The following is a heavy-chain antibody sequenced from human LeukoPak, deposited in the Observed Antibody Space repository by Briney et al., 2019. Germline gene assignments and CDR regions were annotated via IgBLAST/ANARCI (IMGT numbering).Heavy chain of an antibody. CDR2: INTNTGNP. CDR3: ARDTYCSGGRCYSRVGY. CDR1: GYTFTNYP. J-gene: IGHJ4*02. Sequence: GASVKVSCKASGYTFTNYPMNWVRQAPGQGLEWMGWINTNTGNPTYAQGFTERFVLSWDTSVNTAYLQINSLKPEDTAVYFCARDTYCSGGRCYSRVGYWGQGTVVTVSS. V-gene: IGHV7-4-1*02. D-gene: IGHD2-15*01.